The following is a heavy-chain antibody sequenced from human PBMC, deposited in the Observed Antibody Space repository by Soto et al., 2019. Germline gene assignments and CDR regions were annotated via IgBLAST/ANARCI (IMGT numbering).Heavy chain of an antibody. V-gene: IGHV1-69*13. Sequence: GASVKVSCKASGGTFSDYAFSWVRQAPGQGXEWMGRIIPIFGTSNYAQNFQGRVTITADESTSTAYMELSSLRFEDTAVYFCAREISARGYTSGDYYNYYGMDVWGQGTTVTVSS. CDR3: AREISARGYTSGDYYNYYGMDV. CDR1: GGTFSDYA. CDR2: IIPIFGTS. D-gene: IGHD5-18*01. J-gene: IGHJ6*02.